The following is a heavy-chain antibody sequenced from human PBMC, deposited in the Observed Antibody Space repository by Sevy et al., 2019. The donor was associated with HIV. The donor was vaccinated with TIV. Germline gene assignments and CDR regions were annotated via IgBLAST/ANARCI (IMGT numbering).Heavy chain of an antibody. J-gene: IGHJ4*02. CDR3: ASGRGYSYSLNY. CDR1: GDSVTNYY. Sequence: LETLSLNCTVSGDSVTNYYWNWIRQPAGKGLEWIGRIYTSGNTNSGNTNYNPSLKSRVTMSVDTSKNRFSLKLTSVTAADTAVYYCASGRGYSYSLNYWGQGTVVTVSS. CDR2: IYTSGNT. D-gene: IGHD2-2*03. V-gene: IGHV4-4*07.